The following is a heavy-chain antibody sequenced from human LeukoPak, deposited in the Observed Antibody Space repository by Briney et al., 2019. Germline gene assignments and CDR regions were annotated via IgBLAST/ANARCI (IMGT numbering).Heavy chain of an antibody. CDR2: IYYSGST. Sequence: SETLSLTCTVSGGSISSSSYYWGWIRQPPGKGLEWIGSIYYSGSTYYNPSLKSRVTISVDTSKNQFSLKLSSVTAADTAVYYCARLKKLPNSGSYYGFDPWGQGTLVTVSS. CDR1: GGSISSSSYY. CDR3: ARLKKLPNSGSYYGFDP. V-gene: IGHV4-39*01. J-gene: IGHJ5*02. D-gene: IGHD1-26*01.